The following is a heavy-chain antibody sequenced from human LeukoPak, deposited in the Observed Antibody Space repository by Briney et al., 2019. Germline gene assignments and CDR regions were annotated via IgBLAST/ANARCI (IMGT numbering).Heavy chain of an antibody. CDR2: IIPIFGTA. Sequence: SVKVSCKASGDTFSSYAINWVRQAPGQGLEWMGGIIPIFGTANYAQKFQGRVTITADESTSTAYMELSSLRSEDTAVYYCARGRNYYDSSGYGYYYYYYMDVWGKGTTVTVSS. J-gene: IGHJ6*03. CDR1: GDTFSSYA. V-gene: IGHV1-69*01. D-gene: IGHD3-22*01. CDR3: ARGRNYYDSSGYGYYYYYYMDV.